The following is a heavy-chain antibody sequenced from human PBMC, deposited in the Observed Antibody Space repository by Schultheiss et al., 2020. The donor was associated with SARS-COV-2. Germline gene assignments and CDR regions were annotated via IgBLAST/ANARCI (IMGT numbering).Heavy chain of an antibody. J-gene: IGHJ5*02. CDR2: MNPNSGNT. V-gene: IGHV1-8*01. Sequence: ASVKVSCKASGYTFTSYDINWVRQATGQGLEWMGWMNPNSGNTGYAQKFQGRVTMTRNTSISTAYMELSRLRSDDTAMYYCAREGSGFDCSSDSCYFNWFDPWGQGTLVTVSS. CDR3: AREGSGFDCSSDSCYFNWFDP. CDR1: GYTFTSYD. D-gene: IGHD2-2*01.